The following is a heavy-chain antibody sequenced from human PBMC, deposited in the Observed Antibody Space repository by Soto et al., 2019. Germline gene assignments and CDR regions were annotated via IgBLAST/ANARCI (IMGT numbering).Heavy chain of an antibody. CDR2: ISSTTNYI. Sequence: GGSLRLSCAASGFTFTRYSMNWVRQSPGKGLEWVSSISSTTNYIYYADSMKGRFTVSRDNAKNSVYLEMNSLSAEDTALYYCARESEDLTSNFDYWGQGTLVTVSS. J-gene: IGHJ4*02. V-gene: IGHV3-21*01. CDR3: ARESEDLTSNFDY. CDR1: GFTFTRYS.